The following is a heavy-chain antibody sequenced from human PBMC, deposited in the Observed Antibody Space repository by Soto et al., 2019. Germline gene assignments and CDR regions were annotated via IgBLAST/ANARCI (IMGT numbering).Heavy chain of an antibody. V-gene: IGHV1-18*01. CDR3: ARDLVKIYDILTGRNAFDI. J-gene: IGHJ3*02. D-gene: IGHD3-9*01. CDR2: ISAYNGNT. CDR1: GYTFISYG. Sequence: GASVKVSCKASGYTFISYGSSWVRQATGQGLEWMGWISAYNGNTNYAQKLQGRVTMTTDTSTSTAYMELRSLRSDDTAVYYCARDLVKIYDILTGRNAFDIWGQGTMVTVSS.